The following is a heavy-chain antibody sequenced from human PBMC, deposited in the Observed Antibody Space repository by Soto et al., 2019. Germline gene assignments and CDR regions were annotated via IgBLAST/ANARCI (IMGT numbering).Heavy chain of an antibody. D-gene: IGHD2-15*01. J-gene: IGHJ6*02. V-gene: IGHV4-59*01. CDR3: ARAGSSYLRYGMDV. CDR1: GGSISSYY. Sequence: PSETLSLTCTVSGGSISSYYWSWIRQPPGKGLEWIGYIYYSVSTNYNPSLKSRVTISVDTSKNQFSLKLSSVTAADTAVYYCARAGSSYLRYGMDVWGQGTRVTVSS. CDR2: IYYSVST.